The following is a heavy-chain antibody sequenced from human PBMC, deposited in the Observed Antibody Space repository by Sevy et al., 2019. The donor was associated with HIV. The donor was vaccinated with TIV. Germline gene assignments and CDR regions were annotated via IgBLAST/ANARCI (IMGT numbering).Heavy chain of an antibody. D-gene: IGHD3-10*01. V-gene: IGHV3-23*01. CDR3: AKPTSYVYGSSSXPLPXSXXXX. CDR2: ISGSGGRT. Sequence: GGSLRLSCAASGFTXTSYAMSWVRQAPGKGLEWVSAISGSGGRTYYADSVKGRFTISRDNSKNTLNLQMNSLRAEDTAXXYCAKPTSYVYGSSSXPLPXSXXXXWGXXTLVTVSS. CDR1: GFTXTSYA. J-gene: IGHJ4*01.